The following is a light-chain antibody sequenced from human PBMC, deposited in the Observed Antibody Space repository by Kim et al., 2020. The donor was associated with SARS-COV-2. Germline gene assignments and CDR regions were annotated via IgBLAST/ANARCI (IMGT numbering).Light chain of an antibody. CDR1: KLGDKY. V-gene: IGLV3-1*01. Sequence: SYELTQPPSVSVSPGQTASITCSGDKLGDKYACWYQQKPGQSPVLVIYQDSKRPSGIPERFSGSNSGNTATLTIRGTQAMDEADYYCRAGDSSTLVFGGGTQLTVL. CDR2: QDS. CDR3: RAGDSSTLV. J-gene: IGLJ2*01.